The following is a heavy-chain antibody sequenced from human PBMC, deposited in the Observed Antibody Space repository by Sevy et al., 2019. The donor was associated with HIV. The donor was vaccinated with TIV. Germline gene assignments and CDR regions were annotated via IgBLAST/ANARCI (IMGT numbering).Heavy chain of an antibody. V-gene: IGHV3-7*01. CDR2: IKQDGSEK. CDR3: ARGAGLITGTTFGWAFDI. J-gene: IGHJ3*02. D-gene: IGHD1-7*01. CDR1: GFTFSSYW. Sequence: GGSLRLSCAASGFTFSSYWMIWVRQAPGKGLEWVANIKQDGSEKYYVDSVKGRFTISRDNAKNSLYLQMNSLRAEDTAVYYCARGAGLITGTTFGWAFDIWGQGTMVTVSS.